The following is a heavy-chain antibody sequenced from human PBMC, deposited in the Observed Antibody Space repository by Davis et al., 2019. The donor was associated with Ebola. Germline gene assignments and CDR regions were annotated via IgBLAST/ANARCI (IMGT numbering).Heavy chain of an antibody. CDR2: INAGNGNT. J-gene: IGHJ4*02. CDR1: GYTFTSYA. V-gene: IGHV1-3*01. Sequence: ASVKVSCKASGYTFTSYAMHWVRQAPGQRLEWMGWINAGNGNTKYSQKFQGRVTITRDTSASTAYMELSSLRSEDTAVYYCATDLSSGYYPLEYWGQGTLVTVSS. D-gene: IGHD3-22*01. CDR3: ATDLSSGYYPLEY.